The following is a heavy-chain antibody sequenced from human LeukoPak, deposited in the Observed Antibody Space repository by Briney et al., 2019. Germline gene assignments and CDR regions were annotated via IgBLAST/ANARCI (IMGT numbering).Heavy chain of an antibody. CDR3: ARDSPDLGYCSSTSCYTGFWFDP. CDR2: IYHSGST. D-gene: IGHD2-2*02. V-gene: IGHV4-38-2*02. J-gene: IGHJ5*02. CDR1: GYSISSGYY. Sequence: PSETLSLTCAVSGYSISSGYYWGWIRQPPGKGLEWIGSIYHSGSTYYNPSLKSRVTISVDTSKNQFSLKLSSVTAADTAVYYCARDSPDLGYCSSTSCYTGFWFDPWGQGTLVTVSS.